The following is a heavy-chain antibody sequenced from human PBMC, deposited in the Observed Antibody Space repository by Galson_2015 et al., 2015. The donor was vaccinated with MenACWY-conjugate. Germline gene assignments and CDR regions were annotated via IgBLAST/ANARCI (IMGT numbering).Heavy chain of an antibody. V-gene: IGHV1-46*01. Sequence: QSGAEVKKPGESLKISCTASGYTFTSYYMHWVRQAPGQGLEWMGIVNPSGGSTNYAQKFQGRLTVTRDTSTSTVYMELTSLRSEDTGVYYCARDVLIPGINDYHYYGMDVWGQGTTVTVSS. D-gene: IGHD1-14*01. CDR1: GYTFTSYY. CDR2: VNPSGGST. J-gene: IGHJ6*02. CDR3: ARDVLIPGINDYHYYGMDV.